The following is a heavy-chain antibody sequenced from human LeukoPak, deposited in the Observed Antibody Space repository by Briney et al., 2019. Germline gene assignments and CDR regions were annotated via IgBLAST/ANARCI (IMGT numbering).Heavy chain of an antibody. CDR3: ARHERSGNYFDY. CDR2: IYPDDSDT. V-gene: IGHV5-51*01. Sequence: GESLQISCKGSGYSFTSYWIGWVRQMPGKGLEWMGVIYPDDSDTRYSPSFQGQVTISADKSITTAYLQWSSVKASDTAMYYCARHERSGNYFDYWGQGTLVTVSS. CDR1: GYSFTSYW. J-gene: IGHJ4*02. D-gene: IGHD1-26*01.